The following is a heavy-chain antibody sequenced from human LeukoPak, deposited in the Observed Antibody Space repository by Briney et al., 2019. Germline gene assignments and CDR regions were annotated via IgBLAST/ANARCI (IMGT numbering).Heavy chain of an antibody. CDR1: GGSFSGYY. CDR2: INHSGST. CDR3: ARAMTLDAFDI. V-gene: IGHV4-34*01. D-gene: IGHD2-21*02. J-gene: IGHJ3*02. Sequence: SETLSLTCAVYGGSFSGYYWSWICQPPGKGLEWIGEINHSGSTNYNPSLKSRVTISVDTSKNQFSLKLSSVTAADTAVYYCARAMTLDAFDIWGQGTMVTVSS.